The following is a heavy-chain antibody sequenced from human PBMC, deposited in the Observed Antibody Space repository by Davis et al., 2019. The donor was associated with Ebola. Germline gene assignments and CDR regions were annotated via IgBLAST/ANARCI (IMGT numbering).Heavy chain of an antibody. CDR3: ARQRGYGDYVPADAFDI. Sequence: GESLKISCNDSGNSFTSHWIGWVRQMPGKGLEWMGIIYTGDSDTRYSPSVLGQVIISADKSISTTYLQWSSLKASDTAMYYCARQRGYGDYVPADAFDIWGQGTMVTVSS. CDR2: IYTGDSDT. D-gene: IGHD4-17*01. J-gene: IGHJ3*02. CDR1: GNSFTSHW. V-gene: IGHV5-51*01.